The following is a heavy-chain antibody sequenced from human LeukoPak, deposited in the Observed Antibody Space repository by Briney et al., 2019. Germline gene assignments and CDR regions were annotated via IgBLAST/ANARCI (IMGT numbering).Heavy chain of an antibody. CDR2: IYPGDSDT. Sequence: GESLKISCKGSGYSCTSYWIDWVRQMTGKGLEWMGIIYPGDSDTRYRPSFQGQVTISADKSISTAYLQWSSLKASDTAMYYCARVDCSSTSCFYYYYGMDVWGQGTTVTVSS. V-gene: IGHV5-51*01. D-gene: IGHD2-2*01. CDR1: GYSCTSYW. CDR3: ARVDCSSTSCFYYYYGMDV. J-gene: IGHJ6*02.